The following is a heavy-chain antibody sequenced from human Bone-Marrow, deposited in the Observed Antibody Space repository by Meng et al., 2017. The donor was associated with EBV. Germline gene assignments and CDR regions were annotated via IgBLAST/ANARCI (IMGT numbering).Heavy chain of an antibody. J-gene: IGHJ5*02. CDR2: IPSDGSHNK. CDR3: AKDLSGRFDP. CDR1: GFTFSNYG. V-gene: IGHV3-30*18. D-gene: IGHD1-14*01. Sequence: VPRGESVGGVVQHGRSLRLSCAASGFTFSNYGFHWVRQAPGKGPEWVAIIPSDGSHNKYYADSVKGRFTISRDNSKNTLYLQMNSLRTEDTAVYYCAKDLSGRFDPWGQGTLVTVSS.